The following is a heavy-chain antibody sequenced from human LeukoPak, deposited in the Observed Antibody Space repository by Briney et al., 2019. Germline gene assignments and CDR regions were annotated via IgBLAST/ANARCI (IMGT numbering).Heavy chain of an antibody. Sequence: PSETLSLTCTVSGGSISSYYWSWIRQPPGKGLEWIGYIYYSGSTNYNPSLKSRVTISVDTSKNQFSLKLSSVTAADTAVYYCARVVRIGAVADVCWFDPWGQGTLVTVSS. D-gene: IGHD6-19*01. CDR1: GGSISSYY. CDR2: IYYSGST. J-gene: IGHJ5*02. V-gene: IGHV4-59*08. CDR3: ARVVRIGAVADVCWFDP.